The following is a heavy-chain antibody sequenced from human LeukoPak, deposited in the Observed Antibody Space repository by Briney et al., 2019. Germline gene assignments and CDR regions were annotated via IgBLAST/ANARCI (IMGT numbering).Heavy chain of an antibody. CDR1: GYSITSGYY. V-gene: IGHV4-38-2*02. CDR2: IYHSGST. CDR3: ARDPGSGYVYYMDV. D-gene: IGHD5-12*01. J-gene: IGHJ6*03. Sequence: PSETLSLTCDVSGYSITSGYYWGWIRQPPGKGLEWIGFIYHSGSTYYNPSLKSRVTLSVDTSKSQFSLKLSSVTAADTAVYYCARDPGSGYVYYMDVWGKGTTVTVSS.